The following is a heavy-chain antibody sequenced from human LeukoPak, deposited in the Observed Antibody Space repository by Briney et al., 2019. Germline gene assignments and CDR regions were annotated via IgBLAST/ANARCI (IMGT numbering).Heavy chain of an antibody. CDR1: GGSISSSSYY. Sequence: SETLSLTCTVSGGSISSSSYYWGWIRQPPGKGLEWIGSIYYSGSTYYNPSLKSRVTISVDTSKNQFSLKLSSVTAADTAVYYCARDGHIVATMENYYYYYMDVWGKGTTVTVSS. J-gene: IGHJ6*03. CDR2: IYYSGST. D-gene: IGHD5-12*01. CDR3: ARDGHIVATMENYYYYYMDV. V-gene: IGHV4-39*07.